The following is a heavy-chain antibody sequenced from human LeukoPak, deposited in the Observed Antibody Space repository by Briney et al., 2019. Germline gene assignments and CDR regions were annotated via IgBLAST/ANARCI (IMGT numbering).Heavy chain of an antibody. Sequence: GGSLRLSCAASGFTLSSYAMSWVRQGPGKGLEWVSAISVSGSTYYADSVRGRFTISRDNSRNTLYLQMNSLRAEDTAVYYCAKVLLWFDNWFDPWGQGTLVTVSS. V-gene: IGHV3-23*01. D-gene: IGHD3-10*01. J-gene: IGHJ5*02. CDR3: AKVLLWFDNWFDP. CDR1: GFTLSSYA. CDR2: ISVSGST.